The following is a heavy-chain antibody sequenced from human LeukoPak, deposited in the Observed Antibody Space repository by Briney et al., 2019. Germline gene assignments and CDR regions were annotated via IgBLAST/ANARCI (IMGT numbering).Heavy chain of an antibody. V-gene: IGHV4-34*01. CDR1: GASSNGLY. D-gene: IGHD2-8*01. CDR2: GSDVGGT. CDR3: AQNGQSGFSFDP. Sequence: SQTLSPTCAVYGASSNGLYCGWDRQPPGDGLEWIGEGSDVGGTKYKPSLKSRVTISADTSKNQCSLKLSSVIAADTAVYYCAQNGQSGFSFDPWGQGTQVTDSS. J-gene: IGHJ5*02.